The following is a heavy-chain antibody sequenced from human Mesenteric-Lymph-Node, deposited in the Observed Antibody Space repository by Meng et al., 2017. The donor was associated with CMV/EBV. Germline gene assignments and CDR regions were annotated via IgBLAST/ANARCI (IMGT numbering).Heavy chain of an antibody. Sequence: LRLSCAVYGGSFSGYYWSWIRQPPAKGLEWIGEINHVGSTIYDPSLKSRVTISVDASKSQFSLGLSSVTAADTAVYYCARVWGVVTRYFDYWGQGTLVTVSS. D-gene: IGHD4-23*01. CDR1: GGSFSGYY. CDR2: INHVGST. J-gene: IGHJ4*02. CDR3: ARVWGVVTRYFDY. V-gene: IGHV4-34*01.